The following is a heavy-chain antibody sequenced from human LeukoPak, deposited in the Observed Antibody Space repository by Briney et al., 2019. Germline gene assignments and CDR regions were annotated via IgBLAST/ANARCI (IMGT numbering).Heavy chain of an antibody. CDR2: ISSSSSST. V-gene: IGHV3-23*01. D-gene: IGHD1-26*01. J-gene: IGHJ4*02. Sequence: GGSLRLSCAASGVTFRTYAMSWVRHAPEKGLEWVSAISSSSSSTYYADSVRGRFTISRDNSKNTLYLQMNSLRAEDTAIYYCAPYRREPQYYFDYWGQGTLVTVSS. CDR1: GVTFRTYA. CDR3: APYRREPQYYFDY.